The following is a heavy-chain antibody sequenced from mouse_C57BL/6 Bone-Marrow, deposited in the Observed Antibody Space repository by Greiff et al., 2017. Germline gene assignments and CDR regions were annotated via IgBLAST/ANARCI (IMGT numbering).Heavy chain of an antibody. Sequence: EVKLVESGGGLVKPGGSLKLSCAASGFTFSSYAMSWVRQTPEKRLEWVATISDGGSYTYSPDNVKGRFTISRDNAKNNLYLQMSHLESEDTAMYYCARDPFFFDYWGQGTTLTVSS. CDR3: ARDPFFFDY. CDR1: GFTFSSYA. V-gene: IGHV5-4*01. CDR2: ISDGGSYT. J-gene: IGHJ2*01.